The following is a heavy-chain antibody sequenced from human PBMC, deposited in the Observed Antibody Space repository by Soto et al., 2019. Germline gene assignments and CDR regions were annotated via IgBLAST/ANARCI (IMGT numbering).Heavy chain of an antibody. CDR1: GGSISSYC. J-gene: IGHJ4*02. D-gene: IGHD6-13*01. CDR3: ARQAGSSWYFDY. V-gene: IGHV4-59*08. Sequence: SETLSLTCTVSGGSISSYCWSWIRQPPGKGLEWIGYIYYSGSTNYNPSLKSRVTISVDTSKNQFSLKLSSVTAADTAVYYCARQAGSSWYFDYWGQGTLVTVSS. CDR2: IYYSGST.